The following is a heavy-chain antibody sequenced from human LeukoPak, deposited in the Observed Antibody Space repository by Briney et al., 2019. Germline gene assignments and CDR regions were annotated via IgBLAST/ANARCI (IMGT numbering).Heavy chain of an antibody. CDR2: INPNSGGT. J-gene: IGHJ5*02. CDR1: GYTFTGYY. V-gene: IGHV1-2*02. D-gene: IGHD6-13*01. CDR3: ARDRYGSAALWFDP. Sequence: ASVKVSCKASGYTFTGYYMHWVRQAPGQGLEWMGWINPNSGGTNYAQKFQGRVTTTRDTSISTAYMELSRLRSDDTAVYYCARDRYGSAALWFDPWGQGTLVTVSS.